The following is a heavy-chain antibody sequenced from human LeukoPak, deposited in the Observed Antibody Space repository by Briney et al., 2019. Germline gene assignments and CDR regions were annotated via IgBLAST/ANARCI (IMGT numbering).Heavy chain of an antibody. J-gene: IGHJ2*01. V-gene: IGHV4-34*01. Sequence: SETLSLTCAVYGGSFSGYYWSWIRQPPGKGLEWIGEINHSGSTNYNPSLKSRVTISVDTSKNQFSLKLSSVTAADTAVYYCARAFQPPRVIRQAHYWYFDLWGRGTLVTVSS. CDR3: ARAFQPPRVIRQAHYWYFDL. CDR1: GGSFSGYY. CDR2: INHSGST. D-gene: IGHD2/OR15-2a*01.